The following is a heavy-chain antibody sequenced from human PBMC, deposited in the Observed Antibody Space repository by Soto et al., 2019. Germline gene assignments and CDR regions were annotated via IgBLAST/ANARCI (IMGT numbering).Heavy chain of an antibody. CDR3: ARSQGSSTSLEIYYYYYYGMDV. CDR2: IIPIPGTA. D-gene: IGHD2-2*01. J-gene: IGHJ6*02. CDR1: GGTFSSYA. V-gene: IGHV1-69*01. Sequence: QVQLVQSGAEVKKPGSSVKVSCKASGGTFSSYAISWVRQAPGQGLEWMGGIIPIPGTANYAQKFQGRVTITADESTSTVYMELSSLRSEDTAVYYCARSQGSSTSLEIYYYYYYGMDVWCQGTTVTVSS.